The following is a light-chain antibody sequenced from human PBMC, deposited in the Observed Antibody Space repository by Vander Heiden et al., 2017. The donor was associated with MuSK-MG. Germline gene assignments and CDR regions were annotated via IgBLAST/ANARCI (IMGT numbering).Light chain of an antibody. V-gene: IGLV3-19*01. Sequence: VSVALGQTVRITCQGDSLRSYYASWYQQKPGQAPVLVIYGKNNRPSGIPDRFSGSSSGNTAALTITEAQAEDEADYYCNSRDSSGNHLGVFGGGTKLTVL. CDR1: SLRSYY. CDR2: GKN. CDR3: NSRDSSGNHLGV. J-gene: IGLJ2*01.